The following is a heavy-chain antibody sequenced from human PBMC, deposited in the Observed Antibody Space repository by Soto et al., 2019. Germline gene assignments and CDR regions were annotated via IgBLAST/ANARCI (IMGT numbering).Heavy chain of an antibody. CDR3: TRGGTMIVVVNLFDY. J-gene: IGHJ4*02. D-gene: IGHD3-22*01. CDR2: IRSKAYGGTT. CDR1: GFTFGDYA. Sequence: PGGSLRLSCTASGFTFGDYAMSWVRQAPGKGLEWVGFIRSKAYGGTTEYAASVKGRFTISRDDSKSIAYLQMNSLKTEDTAVYYCTRGGTMIVVVNLFDYWGQGT. V-gene: IGHV3-49*04.